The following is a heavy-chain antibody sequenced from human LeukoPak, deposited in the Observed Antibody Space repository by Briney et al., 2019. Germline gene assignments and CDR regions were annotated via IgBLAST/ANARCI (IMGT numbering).Heavy chain of an antibody. V-gene: IGHV4-59*08. CDR3: ARHNIVGTPPYPFDY. Sequence: SETLSLTCTVSGGSISSYYWSWIRQPPGKGLEWIGYISYSGSTNYNPSLKSRVTISVDTSKNQFSLKLNSVTAADTAVYYCARHNIVGTPPYPFDYWGRGTLVTVSS. J-gene: IGHJ4*02. CDR1: GGSISSYY. CDR2: ISYSGST. D-gene: IGHD1-26*01.